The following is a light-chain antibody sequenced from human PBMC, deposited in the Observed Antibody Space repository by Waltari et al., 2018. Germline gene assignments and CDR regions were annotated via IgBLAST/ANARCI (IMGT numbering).Light chain of an antibody. CDR2: ENE. Sequence: QSVLSQPPSVSGTPGQRVTISCSGSNSNIGSHAVSWFQQLPGTAPKLLIYENEERPSGVPGRFSGSKSGTSASLTITGLRSEDEADYFCAAWDGSLTILFGGGTKVTVL. CDR3: AAWDGSLTIL. CDR1: NSNIGSHA. J-gene: IGLJ2*01. V-gene: IGLV1-47*01.